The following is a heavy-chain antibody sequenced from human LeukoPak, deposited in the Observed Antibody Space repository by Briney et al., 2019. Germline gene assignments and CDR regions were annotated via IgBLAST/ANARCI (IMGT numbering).Heavy chain of an antibody. Sequence: GRSLRLSCAASGFTFSSYAMHWVRQAPGKGLEWVAVMSYDGDHKYYADSVKGRFTISRDNSKNTLYLQMNSLRAEDTAVYYCAKGQLVDYGMDVWGQGTTVTVSS. CDR2: MSYDGDHK. D-gene: IGHD2-15*01. CDR3: AKGQLVDYGMDV. CDR1: GFTFSSYA. V-gene: IGHV3-30*18. J-gene: IGHJ6*02.